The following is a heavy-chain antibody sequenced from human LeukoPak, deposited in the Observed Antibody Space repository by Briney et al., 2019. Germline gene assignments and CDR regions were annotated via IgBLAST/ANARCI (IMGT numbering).Heavy chain of an antibody. CDR3: ASTTGYDAFDI. J-gene: IGHJ3*02. Sequence: KPSETLSLTCTVSGGPISSYYWSWIRQPPGKGLEWIGYIYYSGSTNYNPSLKSRVTISVDTSKNQFSLKLSSVTAADTAVYYCASTTGYDAFDIWGQGTMVTVSS. CDR2: IYYSGST. D-gene: IGHD4-17*01. CDR1: GGPISSYY. V-gene: IGHV4-59*01.